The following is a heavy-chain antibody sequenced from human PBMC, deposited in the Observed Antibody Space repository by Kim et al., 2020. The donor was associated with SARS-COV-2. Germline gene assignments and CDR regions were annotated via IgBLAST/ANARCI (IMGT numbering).Heavy chain of an antibody. CDR3: ARHVDNWNDANWFDP. CDR1: GGSISSSSYY. D-gene: IGHD1-20*01. J-gene: IGHJ5*02. CDR2: IYYSGST. V-gene: IGHV4-39*01. Sequence: SETLSLTCTVSGGSISSSSYYWGWIRQPPGKGLEWIGSIYYSGSTYYNPSLKSRVTISVDTSKNQFSLKLSSVTAADTAVYYCARHVDNWNDANWFDPWGQGTLVTGSS.